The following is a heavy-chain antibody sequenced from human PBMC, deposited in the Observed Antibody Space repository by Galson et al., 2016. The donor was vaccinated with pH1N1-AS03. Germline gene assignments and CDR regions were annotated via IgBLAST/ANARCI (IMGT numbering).Heavy chain of an antibody. V-gene: IGHV4-38-2*01. D-gene: IGHD3-9*01. J-gene: IGHJ4*02. CDR1: GYSISSAYSISSAYY. Sequence: ETLSLTCAVSGYSISSAYSISSAYYWGWIRQTPGKGLEWIGTIFHSGSPFYNPSLKNRVTISVDTSKNQFSLKLFSVTAADTAVYYCARLKINDILSGYLYDSWGQGTLVSVSS. CDR2: IFHSGSP. CDR3: ARLKINDILSGYLYDS.